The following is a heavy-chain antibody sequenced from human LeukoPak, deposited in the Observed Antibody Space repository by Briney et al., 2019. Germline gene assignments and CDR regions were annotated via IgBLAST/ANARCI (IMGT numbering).Heavy chain of an antibody. CDR2: IYYSGST. CDR1: GGSISSSSYY. J-gene: IGHJ4*02. V-gene: IGHV4-39*01. D-gene: IGHD2-21*02. CDR3: ARRNRGDGLCYFDY. Sequence: PSETLSLTCTVSGGSISSSSYYWGWIRQPPGKGLEWIGSIYYSGSTYYSQSLKSRVTISVDTSKNRFSLKLSSVTAADTAVYYCARRNRGDGLCYFDYWGQGTLVTVFS.